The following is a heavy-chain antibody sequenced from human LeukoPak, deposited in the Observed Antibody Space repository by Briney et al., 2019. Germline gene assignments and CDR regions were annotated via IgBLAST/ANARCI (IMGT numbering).Heavy chain of an antibody. J-gene: IGHJ4*02. CDR2: IYYSGST. V-gene: IGHV4-30-4*01. Sequence: SQTLSLTCTVCGGSIRSGYYHWSWIRHPPGKGVEWFGYIYYSGSTYYNPSLKSRVTISVDTSKNQFSLKLSSVTAADTAVYYCARESSGWAERFDYWGQGTLVTVSS. CDR1: GGSIRSGYYH. D-gene: IGHD1-1*01. CDR3: ARESSGWAERFDY.